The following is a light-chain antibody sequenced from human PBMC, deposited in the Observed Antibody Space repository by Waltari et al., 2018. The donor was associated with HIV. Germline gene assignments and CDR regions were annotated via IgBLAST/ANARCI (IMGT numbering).Light chain of an antibody. CDR3: AAWDSSLSVAV. Sequence: QSVLTQPPSVSAAPGQKVTIPCSGGRFNLGNNSVSWYQQVPGTAPKLLIYDTYNRPSGIPDRFSGSKSATSATLVIDGLQTGDEADYYCAAWDSSLSVAVFGGGTQVTVL. V-gene: IGLV1-51*01. CDR2: DTY. CDR1: RFNLGNNS. J-gene: IGLJ3*02.